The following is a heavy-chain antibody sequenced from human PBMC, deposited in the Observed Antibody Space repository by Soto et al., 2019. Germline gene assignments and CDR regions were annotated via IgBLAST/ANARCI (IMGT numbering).Heavy chain of an antibody. CDR2: ISTYNGNT. D-gene: IGHD2-8*01. Sequence: ASVKVSCKASGYTFTTYDISWVRQAPGQGLEWMGRISTYNGNTNYPQRLQGRLTMTTDTSTTTAYMELRSLRSDDTAVYYCARDPYHVLMVNAPNLYGMDVWDQGTTVTVSS. CDR3: ARDPYHVLMVNAPNLYGMDV. V-gene: IGHV1-18*01. CDR1: GYTFTTYD. J-gene: IGHJ6*02.